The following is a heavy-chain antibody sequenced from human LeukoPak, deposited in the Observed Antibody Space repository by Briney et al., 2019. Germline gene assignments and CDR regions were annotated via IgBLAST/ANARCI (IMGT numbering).Heavy chain of an antibody. CDR2: MTSSTTSGYT. CDR3: ATVSMIAYFFNY. CDR1: GFTFSDYY. V-gene: IGHV3-11*03. D-gene: IGHD5/OR15-5a*01. J-gene: IGHJ4*02. Sequence: GGSLRLSYTASGFTFSDYYMSWIRQAPGKGLEWVAYMTSSTTSGYTKYADSVKGRFTISRDNAKNSLYLQMNSLRAEDTAVYYCATVSMIAYFFNYWGQGTLVTVSS.